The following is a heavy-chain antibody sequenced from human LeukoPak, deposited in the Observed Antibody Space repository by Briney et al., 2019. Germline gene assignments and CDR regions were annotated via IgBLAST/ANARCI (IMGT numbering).Heavy chain of an antibody. J-gene: IGHJ3*02. CDR3: AKDRRHIVVVPANNAFDI. V-gene: IGHV3-23*01. D-gene: IGHD2-2*01. Sequence: GGSLRLSCAASGFTFTSYAMSWGREAPGKGGGWGSGISDRGSRTYYEDSVKGGFTISRDNYKNTVYVKMNRLRAEDTAVYFCAKDRRHIVVVPANNAFDIWGQGTMVTVSS. CDR2: ISDRGSRT. CDR1: GFTFTSYA.